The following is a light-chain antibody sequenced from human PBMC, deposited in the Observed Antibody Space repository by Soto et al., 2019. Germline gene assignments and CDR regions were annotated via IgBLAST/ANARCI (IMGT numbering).Light chain of an antibody. V-gene: IGLV2-14*01. CDR2: EVS. CDR3: IAYTSSSTLV. J-gene: IGLJ3*02. Sequence: QSALTQPASVSGSPGQSITISCTGTSSDVGGYNYVSWYQQHPGKAPQVRIDEVSNRPSRVSNRFSGSKSGNTASLTISGLQAEDEADYYFIAYTSSSTLVFGGGTKLTVL. CDR1: SSDVGGYNY.